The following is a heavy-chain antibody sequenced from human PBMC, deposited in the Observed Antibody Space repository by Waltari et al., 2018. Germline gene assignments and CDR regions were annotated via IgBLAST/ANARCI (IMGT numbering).Heavy chain of an antibody. D-gene: IGHD3-9*01. Sequence: QVQLQESGPGLVKPSQTLSLTCTVSGGSISSGGYYWSWIRQHPGKGLEWIGYIYYSGSTYTHPSLKSRGTIAVDTSKNQFSLKLSAVTAADTAVYYCARGSYFDWLSTPYFDYWGQGTLVTVSS. J-gene: IGHJ4*02. CDR2: IYYSGST. CDR3: ARGSYFDWLSTPYFDY. CDR1: GGSISSGGYY. V-gene: IGHV4-31*03.